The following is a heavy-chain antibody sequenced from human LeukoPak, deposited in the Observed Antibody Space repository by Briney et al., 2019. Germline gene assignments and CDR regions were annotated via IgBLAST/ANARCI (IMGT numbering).Heavy chain of an antibody. J-gene: IGHJ5*02. V-gene: IGHV3-49*01. CDR3: TRADQYSSSANWFDP. CDR1: GFTFGDFA. Sequence: PGGSLRLSCTTSGFTFGDFAMSWFRQAPGKGLEWVGFIGSRAYGGPPEYAASVKGRFTISRDGPKSIAYLQLNSLTTEDTGVYYCTRADQYSSSANWFDPWGQGTLVTVSS. D-gene: IGHD6-13*01. CDR2: IGSRAYGGPP.